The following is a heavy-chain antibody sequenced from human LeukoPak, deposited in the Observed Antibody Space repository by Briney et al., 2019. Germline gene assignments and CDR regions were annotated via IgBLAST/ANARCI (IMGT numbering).Heavy chain of an antibody. CDR1: GFTFNSYA. J-gene: IGHJ4*02. V-gene: IGHV3-23*01. CDR2: ISGSGGST. D-gene: IGHD1-1*01. Sequence: PGGSLRLSCAASGFTFNSYAMSWVRQAPGKGLEWVSAISGSGGSTYYADSVKGRFTISRDNAKNSLYLQMNSLRAEDTAVYYCARDQGPPYELVLWGQGTLVTVSS. CDR3: ARDQGPPYELVL.